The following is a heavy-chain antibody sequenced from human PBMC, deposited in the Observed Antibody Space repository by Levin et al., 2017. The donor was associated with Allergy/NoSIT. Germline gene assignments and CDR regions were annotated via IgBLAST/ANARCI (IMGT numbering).Heavy chain of an antibody. J-gene: IGHJ4*02. Sequence: ASVKVSCKASGYTFTSYAMHWVRQAPGQRLEWMGWINAGNGNTKYSQKFQGRVTITRDTSASTAYMELSSLRSEDTAVYYCARMSGYCTNGVCSDFDYWGQGTLVTVSS. D-gene: IGHD2-8*01. CDR2: INAGNGNT. CDR1: GYTFTSYA. V-gene: IGHV1-3*01. CDR3: ARMSGYCTNGVCSDFDY.